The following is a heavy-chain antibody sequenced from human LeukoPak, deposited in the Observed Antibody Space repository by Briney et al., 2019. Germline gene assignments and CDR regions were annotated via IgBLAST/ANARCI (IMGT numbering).Heavy chain of an antibody. Sequence: PGGSLRLSCVVSGFTFSSFWMHWVGQAPARGLVWVSLINNHGSSTSYADSVKGRFTISRDNAKRTLYLQMNSLRAEDTAVYYCARDLAGPADYWGQGTLVTVSS. D-gene: IGHD6-13*01. V-gene: IGHV3-74*01. CDR2: INNHGSST. CDR1: GFTFSSFW. J-gene: IGHJ4*02. CDR3: ARDLAGPADY.